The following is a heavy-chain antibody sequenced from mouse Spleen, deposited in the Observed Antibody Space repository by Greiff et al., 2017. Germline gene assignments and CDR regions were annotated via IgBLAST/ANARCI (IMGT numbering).Heavy chain of an antibody. V-gene: IGHV1-50*01. CDR3: ARFRGSFYAMDY. CDR2: IDPSDSYT. J-gene: IGHJ4*01. Sequence: QVQLQQPGAELVKPGASVKLSCKASGYTFTSYWMQWVKQRPGQGLEWIGEIDPSDSYTNYNQKFKGKATLTVDTSSSTAYMQLSSLTSEDSAVYYCARFRGSFYAMDYWGQGTSVTVSS. CDR1: GYTFTSYW.